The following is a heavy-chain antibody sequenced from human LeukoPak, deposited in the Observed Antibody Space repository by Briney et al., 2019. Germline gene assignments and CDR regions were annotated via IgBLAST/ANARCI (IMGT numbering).Heavy chain of an antibody. D-gene: IGHD6-13*01. CDR3: AKGQLAARNY. J-gene: IGHJ4*02. CDR1: GFTVSNNY. V-gene: IGHV3-53*01. Sequence: GGSLRLSCAASGFTVSNNYMSWVRQAPGKGLEWVSAVYDGDTTYYADSVKGRFTISRDNSKNTLYLQMNSLRAEDTAVYYCAKGQLAARNYWGQGTLVTVSS. CDR2: VYDGDTT.